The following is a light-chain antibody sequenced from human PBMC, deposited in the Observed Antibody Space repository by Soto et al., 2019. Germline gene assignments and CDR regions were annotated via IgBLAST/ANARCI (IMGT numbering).Light chain of an antibody. J-gene: IGKJ1*01. Sequence: EIVLTQSPGTLSLSPGERATLSCRASQSVSSSYLAWYQQKPGQAPRLLIYAASRRATGIPDRFSGSGSGTDFTLTISRLEPEDFAVYYCQQYGSSSWTFGQGTKVDNK. CDR3: QQYGSSSWT. CDR1: QSVSSSY. CDR2: AAS. V-gene: IGKV3-20*01.